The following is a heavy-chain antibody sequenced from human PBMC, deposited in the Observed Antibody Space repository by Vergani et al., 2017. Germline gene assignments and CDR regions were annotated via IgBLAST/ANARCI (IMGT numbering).Heavy chain of an antibody. V-gene: IGHV3-48*02. CDR3: ASSEEDAFDI. CDR2: ISSSRSTI. CDR1: GFTFSSYS. J-gene: IGHJ3*02. Sequence: EVQLVESGGGLVQPGGSLRLSCAASGFTFSSYSMNWVRQAPGKGLEWVSYISSSRSTIYYADSVKGRLTISRDNAKNSLYLQMNSLRDEDTAVYYCASSEEDAFDIWGQGTMVTVSS.